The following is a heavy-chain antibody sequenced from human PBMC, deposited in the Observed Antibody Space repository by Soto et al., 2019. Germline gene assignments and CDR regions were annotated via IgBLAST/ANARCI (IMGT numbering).Heavy chain of an antibody. Sequence: GASVKVSCKASGGTFSSYSISWVRQAPGQGLEWMGGIIPIFGTANYAHKFQGRVTITADESTSTAYMELSSLRSEDTAVYYCARLGMKINPTSHSSECGWGQGTLVTVSS. D-gene: IGHD6-25*01. CDR1: GGTFSSYS. V-gene: IGHV1-69*13. J-gene: IGHJ4*02. CDR3: ARLGMKINPTSHSSECG. CDR2: IIPIFGTA.